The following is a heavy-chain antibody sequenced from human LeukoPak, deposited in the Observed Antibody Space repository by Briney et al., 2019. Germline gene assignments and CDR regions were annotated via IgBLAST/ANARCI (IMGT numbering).Heavy chain of an antibody. V-gene: IGHV3-7*01. J-gene: IGHJ4*02. CDR2: IKQDGSDK. D-gene: IGHD6-6*01. Sequence: PGGSLRLSCAASGFTFSSYAMHWVRQAPGKGLEWVANIKQDGSDKDYAESLKGRFAISRDNAEKSVYLQMNSLRVEDTAVYYCARIGYSSSSFDYWGQGTLVTVSS. CDR1: GFTFSSYA. CDR3: ARIGYSSSSFDY.